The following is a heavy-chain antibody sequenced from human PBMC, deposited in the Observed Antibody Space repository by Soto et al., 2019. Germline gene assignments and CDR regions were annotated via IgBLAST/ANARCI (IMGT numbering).Heavy chain of an antibody. Sequence: EVQLLESGGGLVQPGGSLRLSCAASGFAFHTHALSWVRQAPGKGLEWVSGISASGVTTYYADSVKGRFTISRDNSKNTVTLHMNSLRAEDTAFYYCAKDRTPPLSLSPSSQAIKNLLVGQCFDSWGQGTLVTVSS. CDR1: GFAFHTHA. J-gene: IGHJ4*02. CDR2: ISASGVTT. V-gene: IGHV3-23*01. CDR3: AKDRTPPLSLSPSSQAIKNLLVGQCFDS. D-gene: IGHD2-8*02.